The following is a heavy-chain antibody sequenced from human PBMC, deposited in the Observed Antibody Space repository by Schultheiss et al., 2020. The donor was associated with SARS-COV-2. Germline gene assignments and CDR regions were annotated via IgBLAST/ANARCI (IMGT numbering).Heavy chain of an antibody. V-gene: IGHV1-3*01. D-gene: IGHD6-19*01. CDR1: GYTFTSYA. CDR2: INAGNGNT. J-gene: IGHJ3*02. CDR3: ARGGNSGWSSLGDDAFDI. Sequence: ASVKVSCKASGYTFTSYAMHWVRQAPGQRLEWMGWINAGNGNTKYSQKFQGRVTITRDTSASTAYMELSSLRSEDTAVYYCARGGNSGWSSLGDDAFDIWGQGTMVTVSS.